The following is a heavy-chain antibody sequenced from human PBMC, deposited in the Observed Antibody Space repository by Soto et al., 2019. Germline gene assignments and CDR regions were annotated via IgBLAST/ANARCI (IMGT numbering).Heavy chain of an antibody. CDR2: IFYSGNS. J-gene: IGHJ4*02. V-gene: IGHV4-59*07. Sequence: PSDALSLTSRVSGGSISHYYWSWIRQSPGKGLEWIGFIFYSGNSNYNPSLKSRVSMSVDMSKNQFSLKLNSVTAADTAMYYCASNGVQWLIRPFDYWGQVTLLPVSP. CDR3: ASNGVQWLIRPFDY. D-gene: IGHD6-19*01. CDR1: GGSISHYY.